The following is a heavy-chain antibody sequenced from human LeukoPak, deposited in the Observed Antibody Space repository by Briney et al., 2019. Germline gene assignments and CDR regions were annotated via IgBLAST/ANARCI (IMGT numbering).Heavy chain of an antibody. CDR3: ARDLHFYDDYYFDY. D-gene: IGHD2/OR15-2a*01. CDR1: GYTFTSYG. V-gene: IGHV1-18*01. CDR2: ISAYNGNT. Sequence: GASVKVSCKASGYTFTSYGISWVRQAPGQGLEWMGWISAYNGNTNYAQKLQGRVTMTTDTSTSTAYMELRSLRSDDTAVYYCARDLHFYDDYYFDYWGQGTLVTVSS. J-gene: IGHJ4*02.